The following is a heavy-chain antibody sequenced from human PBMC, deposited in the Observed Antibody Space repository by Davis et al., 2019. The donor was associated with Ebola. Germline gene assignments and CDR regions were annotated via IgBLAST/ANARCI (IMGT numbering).Heavy chain of an antibody. CDR2: ISYDGSNK. V-gene: IGHV3-30*18. Sequence: GESLKISCAASGFTFSSYGMHWVRQAPGKGLEWVAVISYDGSNKYYADSVKGRFTISRDNSKNTLYLQMNSLRAEDTAVYYCAKDGGSSSLAGYWGQGTLVTVSS. CDR1: GFTFSSYG. CDR3: AKDGGSSSLAGY. D-gene: IGHD6-13*01. J-gene: IGHJ4*02.